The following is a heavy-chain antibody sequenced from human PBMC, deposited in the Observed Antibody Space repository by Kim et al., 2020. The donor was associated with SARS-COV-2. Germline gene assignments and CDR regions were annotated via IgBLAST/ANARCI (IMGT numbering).Heavy chain of an antibody. Sequence: SETLSLTCTVSGGSIRSGGYYWTWIRQHPEKGLEWIGYIYYSGSTDYNPSRQRRVIISVDTSKSQFSLKLRSVTAAATAVYYCAGGAVEHSYSGSVLRHFHLWGRGTRLTVSS. V-gene: IGHV4-31*03. J-gene: IGHJ4*02. CDR3: AGGAVEHSYSGSVLRHFHL. CDR1: GGSIRSGGYY. D-gene: IGHD3-10*01. CDR2: IYYSGST.